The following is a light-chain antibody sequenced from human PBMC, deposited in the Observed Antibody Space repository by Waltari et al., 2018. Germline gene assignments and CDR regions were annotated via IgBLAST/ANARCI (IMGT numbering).Light chain of an antibody. V-gene: IGLV1-47*01. CDR1: SSNTGSNS. J-gene: IGLJ2*01. CDR2: RNF. CDR3: AVWDDNLYGVV. Sequence: QSVLPQPPSASGAPGQRVTISCSGSSSNTGSNSVYWYQQFPGTAPRLLIYRNFQGPSGVPERFSGSKSGTSASLAISGLRSEDEADYYCAVWDDNLYGVVFGGGTKLTVL.